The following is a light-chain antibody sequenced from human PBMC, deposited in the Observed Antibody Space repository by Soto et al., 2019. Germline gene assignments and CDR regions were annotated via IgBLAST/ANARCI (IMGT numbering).Light chain of an antibody. CDR1: QSISNY. CDR2: DTS. Sequence: DIVLTQSPGTLTLSPGERATLSCRARQSISNYLAWFQQRPGQAPRLLIYDTSKRATGVPARFSVSGSGTDFTLTISSLEPEDFAVYYCQQRSSWPLFGQGTKLEIK. V-gene: IGKV3-11*01. CDR3: QQRSSWPL. J-gene: IGKJ2*01.